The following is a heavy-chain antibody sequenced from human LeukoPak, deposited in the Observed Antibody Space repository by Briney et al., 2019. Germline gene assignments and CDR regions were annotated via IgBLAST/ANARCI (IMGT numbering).Heavy chain of an antibody. D-gene: IGHD2-2*02. V-gene: IGHV1-18*01. Sequence: GASVKVSCKASGYTFTSYGISWVRQAPGQGLEWMGWISAYNGNTNYAQKLQGRVTMTTDTFTSTAYMELRSLRSDDTAVYYCARESTYRSSTSCYRGDYYYGMDVWGQGTTVTVSS. CDR3: ARESTYRSSTSCYRGDYYYGMDV. CDR1: GYTFTSYG. J-gene: IGHJ6*02. CDR2: ISAYNGNT.